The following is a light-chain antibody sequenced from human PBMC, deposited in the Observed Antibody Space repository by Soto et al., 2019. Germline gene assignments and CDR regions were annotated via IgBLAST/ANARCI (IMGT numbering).Light chain of an antibody. CDR1: QSVSRN. V-gene: IGKV3-15*01. CDR2: DAS. Sequence: EIVMTQSPATLSVSPGERATLSCRASQSVSRNVAWYQQKPGQAPRLLIHDASTRATGISVRFSGSGSGTEFTLTISSLQSEDFXXXXXXQYNNWLWTFGQGTKVEIK. J-gene: IGKJ1*01. CDR3: XQYNNWLWT.